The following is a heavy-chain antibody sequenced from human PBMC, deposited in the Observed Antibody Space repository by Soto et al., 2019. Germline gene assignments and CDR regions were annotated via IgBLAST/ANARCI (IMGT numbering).Heavy chain of an antibody. CDR3: ARQMHVFWSGPVYYYYMDV. CDR1: GGSISSSSYY. Sequence: QLQLQESGPGLVKPSETLSLTCTVSGGSISSSSYYWGWIRQPPGKGLEWIGSIYYSGSTYYNPSLKSRVTISVDTSKNQFSLKLSSVTAADTAVYYCARQMHVFWSGPVYYYYMDVWGKGTTVTVSS. V-gene: IGHV4-39*01. CDR2: IYYSGST. J-gene: IGHJ6*03. D-gene: IGHD3-3*01.